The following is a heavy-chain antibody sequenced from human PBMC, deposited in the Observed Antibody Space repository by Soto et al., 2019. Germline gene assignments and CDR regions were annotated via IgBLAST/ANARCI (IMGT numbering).Heavy chain of an antibody. CDR3: ARVPSSSNYYYYYYMDV. J-gene: IGHJ6*03. CDR2: MNPNSGNT. CDR1: GYTFTSYD. D-gene: IGHD3-10*01. V-gene: IGHV1-8*01. Sequence: ASVKVSCKASGYTFTSYDINWVRQATGQGLEWMGWMNPNSGNTGYAQKFQGRVTMTRNTSISTAYMELSSLRSEETAVYYCARVPSSSNYYYYYYMDVWGKGTTVTVSS.